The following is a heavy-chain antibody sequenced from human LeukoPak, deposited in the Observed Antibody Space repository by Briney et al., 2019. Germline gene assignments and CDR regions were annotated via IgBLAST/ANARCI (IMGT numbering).Heavy chain of an antibody. CDR2: ISGSGGST. J-gene: IGHJ4*02. V-gene: IGHV3-23*01. CDR3: ARGIEAAGTAVFDY. D-gene: IGHD6-13*01. CDR1: GFTFSSYG. Sequence: GGSLRLSCAASGFTFSSYGMSWVRQAPGKGLEWVSAISGSGGSTYYADSVKGRFTISRDNSKNTLYLQMNSLRAEDTAVYYCARGIEAAGTAVFDYWGQGTLVTVSS.